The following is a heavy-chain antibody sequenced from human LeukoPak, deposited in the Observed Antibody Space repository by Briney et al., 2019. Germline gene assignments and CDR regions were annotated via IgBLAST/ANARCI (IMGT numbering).Heavy chain of an antibody. CDR2: IYWDDDK. V-gene: IGHV2-5*02. CDR3: APQFISSSGTQSYYYMDV. D-gene: IGHD6-13*01. Sequence: GPTLVNPTQTLTLTCTFSGFSLSTSGVGVGWIRQPPGKALEWLALIYWDDDKRYSPSLKSRLTITKDTSKNQVVLTMTNMDPVDTATYYCAPQFISSSGTQSYYYMDVWGKGTTVTVSS. CDR1: GFSLSTSGVG. J-gene: IGHJ6*03.